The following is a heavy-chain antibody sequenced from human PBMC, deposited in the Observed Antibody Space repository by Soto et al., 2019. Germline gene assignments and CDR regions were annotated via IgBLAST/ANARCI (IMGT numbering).Heavy chain of an antibody. CDR1: GYTFTSYA. J-gene: IGHJ4*02. V-gene: IGHV1-3*01. Sequence: ASVKVSCKASGYTFTSYAMHWVRQAPGQRLEWMGWINAGNGNTKYSQKFQGRVTITRDTSASTAYMELSSLRSEDTAVYYCARGASRVYGDYTTESDYWGQGTLVTVSS. CDR3: ARGASRVYGDYTTESDY. D-gene: IGHD4-17*01. CDR2: INAGNGNT.